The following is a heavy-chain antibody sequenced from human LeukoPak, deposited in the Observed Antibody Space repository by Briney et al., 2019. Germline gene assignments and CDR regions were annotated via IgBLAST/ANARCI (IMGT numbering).Heavy chain of an antibody. J-gene: IGHJ5*02. V-gene: IGHV3-23*01. CDR1: GFTFSSYA. CDR3: AKDVDIVVVPAAIDGNNWFDP. Sequence: TGGSLRLSCAASGFTFSSYAMSWVRQAPGKGLEWVSAISGSGGSTYYADSVKGRFTISRDNSKNTLYLQMNSLRAEDTAVYYCAKDVDIVVVPAAIDGNNWFDPWGQGTLVTVSS. CDR2: ISGSGGST. D-gene: IGHD2-2*03.